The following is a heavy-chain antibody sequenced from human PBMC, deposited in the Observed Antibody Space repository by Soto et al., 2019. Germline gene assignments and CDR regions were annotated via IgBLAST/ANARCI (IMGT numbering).Heavy chain of an antibody. V-gene: IGHV3-11*05. J-gene: IGHJ4*02. CDR1: GFTFSDYY. CDR2: ISSSSSYT. Sequence: GGSLRLSCAASGFTFSDYYMSWIRQAPGKGLEWVSSISSSSSYTNYADSVKGRFTISRDNAKNTLYLQMNSLRAEDTAVYYCARDLNGKDTAKVFGYWGQGTLVTVSS. CDR3: ARDLNGKDTAKVFGY. D-gene: IGHD5-18*01.